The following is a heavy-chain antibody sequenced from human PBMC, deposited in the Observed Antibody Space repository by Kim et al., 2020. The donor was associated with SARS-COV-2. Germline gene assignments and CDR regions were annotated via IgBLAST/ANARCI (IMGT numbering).Heavy chain of an antibody. CDR2: IYYSGST. V-gene: IGHV4-59*01. Sequence: SETLSLTCTVSGGSISSYYWSWIRQPPGKGLEWIGYIYYSGSTNYNPSLKSRVTISVDTSKNQFSLKLSSVTAADTAVYYCARGPFTMRWLQRTEYFQHWGQGTLVTVSS. J-gene: IGHJ1*01. D-gene: IGHD5-12*01. CDR1: GGSISSYY. CDR3: ARGPFTMRWLQRTEYFQH.